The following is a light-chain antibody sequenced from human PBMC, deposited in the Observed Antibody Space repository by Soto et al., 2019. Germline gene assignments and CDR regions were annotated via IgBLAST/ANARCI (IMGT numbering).Light chain of an antibody. J-gene: IGKJ3*01. V-gene: IGKV3-15*01. CDR1: QSVSSN. CDR2: GAS. Sequence: EIVMTQSPATLSVSPGERATLSCRASQSVSSNLAWYQQKPGQAPRLLIYGASTRATGIPARFSGSGSGTEFTLTISSLQSEDFAVYYCQQSNNWPYTVGPGTKVDIK. CDR3: QQSNNWPYT.